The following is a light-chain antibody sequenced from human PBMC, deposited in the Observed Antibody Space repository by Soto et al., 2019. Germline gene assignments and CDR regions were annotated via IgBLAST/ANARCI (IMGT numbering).Light chain of an antibody. J-gene: IGLJ1*01. CDR3: SSYTSSYTYV. CDR2: DVS. Sequence: QSVLTQPASVSGSPGQSVTISCAGTSSDVGGYNFVSWYQQHPGKAPQLMIYDVSSRPLGVSNRFSGSKSGNTASLTISGLQAEDEADYYCSSYTSSYTYVFGTGTKLTVL. V-gene: IGLV2-14*03. CDR1: SSDVGGYNF.